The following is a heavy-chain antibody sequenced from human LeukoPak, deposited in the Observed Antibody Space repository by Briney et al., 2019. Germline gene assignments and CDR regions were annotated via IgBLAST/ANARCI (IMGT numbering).Heavy chain of an antibody. D-gene: IGHD1-26*01. CDR3: ARDQEVWYSGSYPIDY. J-gene: IGHJ4*02. CDR2: INTNTGNP. CDR1: GYTFTSYA. Sequence: EASVKVSCKASGYTFTSYAMNWVRQAPGQGLEWMGWINTNTGNPTYAQGFTGRFVFSLDTSVSTAYLQISSLKAEDTAVYYCARDQEVWYSGSYPIDYWGQGTLVTVSS. V-gene: IGHV7-4-1*02.